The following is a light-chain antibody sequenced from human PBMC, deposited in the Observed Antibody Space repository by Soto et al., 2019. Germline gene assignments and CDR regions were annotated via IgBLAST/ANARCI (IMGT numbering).Light chain of an antibody. CDR3: AAWEDSLSASYV. CDR2: RNN. J-gene: IGLJ1*01. V-gene: IGLV1-47*01. Sequence: QSVLTQPPSASGTPGQRVTISCSGSSSNIGGNYVYWYQQLPGAAPKLLIYRNNQRPSGVPDRFSGSKSGTSASLAISGLRSEDEADYYCAAWEDSLSASYVFGTGTKLTVL. CDR1: SSNIGGNY.